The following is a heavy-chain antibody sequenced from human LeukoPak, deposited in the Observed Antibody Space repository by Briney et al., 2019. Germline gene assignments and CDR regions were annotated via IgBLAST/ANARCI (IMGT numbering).Heavy chain of an antibody. J-gene: IGHJ4*02. CDR2: IYHSGDT. CDR3: ASQTHFLYY. CDR1: GYSISSGYY. V-gene: IGHV4-38-2*02. D-gene: IGHD3-3*02. Sequence: PSETLSLTCTVSGYSISSGYYWGWIRQPPGKGLEWIGNIYHSGDTYYNPSLKSRLTISVDTSKNQFSLKLSSVTAADTAVYYCASQTHFLYYWGQGTLVTVSS.